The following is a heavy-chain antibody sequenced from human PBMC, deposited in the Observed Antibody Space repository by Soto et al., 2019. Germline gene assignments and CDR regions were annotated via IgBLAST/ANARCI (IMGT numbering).Heavy chain of an antibody. V-gene: IGHV3-21*01. D-gene: IGHD3-10*01. CDR1: GFTFSTYS. CDR3: TRDRGGDLKAFDI. Sequence: EVQLVESGGGLVKPGGSLRLSCAASGFTFSTYSMNWVRQAPGKGLEWVTSISSSSSYIYYADSVKGRTTNSRDNAKNSRYLQMNSRRAEDTAVYYCTRDRGGDLKAFDIWGQGTMVTVSS. J-gene: IGHJ3*02. CDR2: ISSSSSYI.